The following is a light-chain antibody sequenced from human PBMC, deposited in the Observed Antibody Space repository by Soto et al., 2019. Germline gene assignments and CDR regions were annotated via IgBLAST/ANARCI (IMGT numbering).Light chain of an antibody. CDR3: QHYGTSPHT. CDR2: GAS. J-gene: IGKJ4*01. CDR1: QSVSSNY. V-gene: IGKV3-20*01. Sequence: EIVVTQSPGTLSLSPGERATLSCRVSQSVSSNYLAWYQQKPGQAPRLLIYGASNRATGIPDRFSGSGSGTDFTLTISRLEPEDFAVYYWQHYGTSPHTFGGGTKVEIK.